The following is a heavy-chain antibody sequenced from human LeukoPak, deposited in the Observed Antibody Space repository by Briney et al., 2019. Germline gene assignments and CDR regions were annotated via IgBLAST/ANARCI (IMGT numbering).Heavy chain of an antibody. J-gene: IGHJ3*02. CDR3: ATPSRWLPEEIDAFDI. Sequence: KPSETLSLTCTVSGGSISSYYWSWIRQPPGKGLEWIGYIYYSGSTNYNPSLKSRVTISVDTSKNQFSLKLSSVTAADTAVYYCATPSRWLPEEIDAFDIWGQGTMVTVSS. CDR2: IYYSGST. D-gene: IGHD5-24*01. CDR1: GGSISSYY. V-gene: IGHV4-59*08.